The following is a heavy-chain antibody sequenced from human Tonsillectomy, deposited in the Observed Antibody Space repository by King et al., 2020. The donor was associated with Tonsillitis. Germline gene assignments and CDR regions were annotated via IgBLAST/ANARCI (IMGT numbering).Heavy chain of an antibody. CDR2: ITYDGSNK. J-gene: IGHJ4*02. V-gene: IGHV3-33*05. D-gene: IGHD6-13*01. CDR3: ARDWAAAGTGDY. Sequence: VQLVESGGGVVQPGRSLRLSCAASGFTFSSYGMHWVRQAPGKGLEWVAVITYDGSNKYYADSVKGRFTISRDNSKNTLYLQMNSLRAEDTAVYYCARDWAAAGTGDYWGQGNLVTVSS. CDR1: GFTFSSYG.